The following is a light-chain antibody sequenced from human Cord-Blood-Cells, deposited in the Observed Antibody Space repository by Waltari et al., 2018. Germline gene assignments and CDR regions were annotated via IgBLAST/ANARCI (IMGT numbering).Light chain of an antibody. CDR3: SSYTSSSTWV. CDR1: SSDVGGYNY. J-gene: IGLJ3*02. V-gene: IGLV2-14*01. Sequence: QSALTQPASVSGSPGQSITISCTGTSSDVGGYNYVSWYQQHPGKAPKLMIDEVSKRPSGVSNRFSASKSGNTASLTISGLQAEDEADYYCSSYTSSSTWVFGGGTKLTVL. CDR2: EVS.